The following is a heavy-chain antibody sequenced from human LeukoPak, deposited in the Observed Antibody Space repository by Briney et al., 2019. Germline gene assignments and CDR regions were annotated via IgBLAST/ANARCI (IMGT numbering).Heavy chain of an antibody. Sequence: PGGSLRLSCAASGFTFSRHWMHWVRQAPGKGLVWVSRINGDGTSTTYADSVKGRFTISRDNAQNTLYLQMNSLRAEDTAVYYCARGSGTYLYYFDSWGQGTLVTVSS. J-gene: IGHJ4*02. CDR1: GFTFSRHW. D-gene: IGHD1-26*01. V-gene: IGHV3-74*01. CDR2: INGDGTST. CDR3: ARGSGTYLYYFDS.